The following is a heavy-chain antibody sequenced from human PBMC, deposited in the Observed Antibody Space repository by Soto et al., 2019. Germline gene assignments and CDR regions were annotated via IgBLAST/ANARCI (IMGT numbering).Heavy chain of an antibody. CDR1: GFTFDDYA. Sequence: GGSLRLSCAASGFTFDDYAMHWVRQAPGKGLEWVSGISWNSGSIGYADSVKGRFTISRDNAKNSLYLQMNSLRAEDTALYYCVKDISGCSGGSCYSTFNFDYWGQGTLVTVSS. CDR3: VKDISGCSGGSCYSTFNFDY. V-gene: IGHV3-9*01. D-gene: IGHD2-15*01. CDR2: ISWNSGSI. J-gene: IGHJ4*02.